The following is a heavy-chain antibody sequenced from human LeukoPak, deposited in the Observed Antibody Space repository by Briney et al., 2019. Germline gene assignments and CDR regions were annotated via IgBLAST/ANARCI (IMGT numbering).Heavy chain of an antibody. CDR3: ARVARGDYVWGSYRFDY. D-gene: IGHD3-16*02. CDR2: IYYSGST. Sequence: SLTCTVSGGSIISYYWSWIRQPPGKGLEWIGYIYYSGSTNYNPSLKSRVTISVDTSKNQFSLKLSSVTAADTAVYYCARVARGDYVWGSYRFDYWGQGTLVTVSS. J-gene: IGHJ4*02. V-gene: IGHV4-59*01. CDR1: GGSIISYY.